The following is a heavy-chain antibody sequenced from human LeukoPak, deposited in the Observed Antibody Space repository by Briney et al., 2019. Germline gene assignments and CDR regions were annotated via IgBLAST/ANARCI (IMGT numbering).Heavy chain of an antibody. V-gene: IGHV3-23*01. CDR2: ISGSGGST. CDR3: AKDTCSSTSCYFIYYYYMDV. J-gene: IGHJ6*03. CDR1: GFTFSSYA. D-gene: IGHD2-2*01. Sequence: GGSLRLSCAASGFTFSSYAMSWVRQAPGKGLEWVSAISGSGGSTYYADSVKGRVTISRDNSKNTLCLQMNTPRAEDTAVYYCAKDTCSSTSCYFIYYYYMDVWGKGTTVTVSS.